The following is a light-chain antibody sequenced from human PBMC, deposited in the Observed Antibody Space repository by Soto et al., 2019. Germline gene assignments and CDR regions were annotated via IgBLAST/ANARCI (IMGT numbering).Light chain of an antibody. CDR1: SSNIGNNY. V-gene: IGLV1-51*01. J-gene: IGLJ3*02. Sequence: QSVLTQPPSVSAAPGQKVTISCSGSSSNIGNNYVSWYQQVPGTAPKLLIYDSNKRPSGIPDRFSGSKSGTSATLGITGLQTGDEAHYYCGTWDSSLSSGVFGGGTKVTVL. CDR2: DSN. CDR3: GTWDSSLSSGV.